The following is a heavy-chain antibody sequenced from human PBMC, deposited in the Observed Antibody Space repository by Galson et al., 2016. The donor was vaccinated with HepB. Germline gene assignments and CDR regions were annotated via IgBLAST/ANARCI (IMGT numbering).Heavy chain of an antibody. CDR1: GASISGYY. CDR2: IYYSGRT. Sequence: LSLTCTVSGASISGYYLSWIRQPPGKELEWIGYIYYSGRTNYNPSLKSRVTISVDTSKNQFSLKLSSVTAADTAVYYCARDDSGGWYGFHYGMDVWGRGTMVTVSS. CDR3: ARDDSGGWYGFHYGMDV. J-gene: IGHJ6*02. D-gene: IGHD6-19*01. V-gene: IGHV4-59*01.